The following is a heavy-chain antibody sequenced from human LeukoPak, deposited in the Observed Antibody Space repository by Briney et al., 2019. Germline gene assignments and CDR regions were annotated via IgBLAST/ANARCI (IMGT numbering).Heavy chain of an antibody. CDR1: GGSFSGYY. Sequence: SETLSLTCAVYGGSFSGYYWSWIRQPPGKGLEWIGEINHSGSTNYNPSLKSRVTISVDTSKNQFSLKLSSVTAADTAVYYCAREGFFRTHGSSWPFDYWGQGTLVTVSS. CDR2: INHSGST. J-gene: IGHJ4*02. V-gene: IGHV4-34*01. CDR3: AREGFFRTHGSSWPFDY. D-gene: IGHD6-13*01.